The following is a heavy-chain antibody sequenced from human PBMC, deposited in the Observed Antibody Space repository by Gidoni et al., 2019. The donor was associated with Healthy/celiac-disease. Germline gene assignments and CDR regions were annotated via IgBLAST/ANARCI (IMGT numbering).Heavy chain of an antibody. CDR2: INHSGSA. V-gene: IGHV4-34*01. D-gene: IGHD4-17*01. Sequence: QVQLQQWGAGLLKPSETLSLTCAVYGGSFSGYYWSWIRQPPGKGLEWIGEINHSGSANYNPSLKSRVTISVDTSKNQFSLKLSSVTAADTAVYYCARGLYYDYGRSFHYYGMDVWGQGTTVTVSS. CDR3: ARGLYYDYGRSFHYYGMDV. J-gene: IGHJ6*02. CDR1: GGSFSGYY.